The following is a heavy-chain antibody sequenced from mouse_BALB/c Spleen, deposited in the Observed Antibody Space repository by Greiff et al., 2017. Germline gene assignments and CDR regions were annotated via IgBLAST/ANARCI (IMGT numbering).Heavy chain of an antibody. D-gene: IGHD2-3*01. CDR2: IYPSDSYT. Sequence: QVQLKQSGAELVRPGASVKLSCKASGYTFTSYWINWVKQRPGQGLEWIGNIYPSDSYTNYNQKFKDKATLTVDKSSSTAYMQLSSPTSEDSAVYYCTRGDLDGWFAYWGQGTLVTVSA. V-gene: IGHV1-69*02. J-gene: IGHJ3*01. CDR3: TRGDLDGWFAY. CDR1: GYTFTSYW.